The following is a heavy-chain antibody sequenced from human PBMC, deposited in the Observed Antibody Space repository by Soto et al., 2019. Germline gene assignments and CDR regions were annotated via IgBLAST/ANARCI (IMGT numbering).Heavy chain of an antibody. CDR3: SRAGGLGAVAVDY. CDR2: IYHSGST. V-gene: IGHV4-30-2*01. J-gene: IGHJ4*02. CDR1: GGSISSGGYS. D-gene: IGHD6-19*01. Sequence: QLQLQESGSGLVKPSQTLSLTCAVSGGSISSGGYSWSWIRQPPGKGLEGIGYIYHSGSTYYNRSPTRRVTISVDRSKNQFSLNLSSVTAADTAVYYCSRAGGLGAVAVDYWGQGTLVTVSS.